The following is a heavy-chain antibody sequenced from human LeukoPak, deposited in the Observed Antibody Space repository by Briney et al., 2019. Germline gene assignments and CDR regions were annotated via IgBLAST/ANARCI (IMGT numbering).Heavy chain of an antibody. V-gene: IGHV1-69*01. CDR3: ARGPEPPNYHDTAYYFDY. CDR1: GGTFSSYA. J-gene: IGHJ4*02. D-gene: IGHD3-22*01. Sequence: GASVKVSCKASGGTFSSYAVSWVRQAPGQGLEWMGGIIPIFGTTSYAQKFQGRVTLTADESTSTTYMELSSLRSEDTAVYYCARGPEPPNYHDTAYYFDYWGQGTLVTVSS. CDR2: IIPIFGTT.